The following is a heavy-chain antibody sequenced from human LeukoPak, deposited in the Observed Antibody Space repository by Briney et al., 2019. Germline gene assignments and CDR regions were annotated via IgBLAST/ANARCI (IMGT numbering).Heavy chain of an antibody. CDR2: IIPIFGTA. D-gene: IGHD5-18*01. Sequence: SVKVSCKASGGTFSSYAISWGRQAPGQGLGLMGGIIPIFGTASYAQKFQGRVTITADESTSTAYMELSSLRSEDTAVYYCASDPRSYGSPYYFDYWGQGTLVTVSS. CDR3: ASDPRSYGSPYYFDY. V-gene: IGHV1-69*13. CDR1: GGTFSSYA. J-gene: IGHJ4*02.